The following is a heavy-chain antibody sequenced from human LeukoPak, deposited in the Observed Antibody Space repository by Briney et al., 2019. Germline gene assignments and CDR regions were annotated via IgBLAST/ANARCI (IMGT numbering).Heavy chain of an antibody. D-gene: IGHD3-10*01. Sequence: TSETLSLTCTVSGGSISSYYWSWIRQPPGKGLEWIGYIYYSGSTNYNPSLKSRVTISVDTSKNQFSLKLNSVTAADTAVYYCARNRYYYGSGNYGVPNWFDPWGQGTLVTVSS. CDR2: IYYSGST. CDR1: GGSISSYY. V-gene: IGHV4-59*08. J-gene: IGHJ5*02. CDR3: ARNRYYYGSGNYGVPNWFDP.